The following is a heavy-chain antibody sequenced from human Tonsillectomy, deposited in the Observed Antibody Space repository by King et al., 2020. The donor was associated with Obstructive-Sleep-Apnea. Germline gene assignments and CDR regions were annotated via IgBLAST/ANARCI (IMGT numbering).Heavy chain of an antibody. Sequence: VQLVESGGGLVKPGESRRLTCVASGFTFNSAWMSWVRQAPGKGLEWVGRIKSKTDGGTTDYAAPVQGRFTISRDDSENTLYLQMNSLKTEDAAVYYCNTAGPKGYWGHGTLVTVSS. V-gene: IGHV3-15*01. CDR2: IKSKTDGGTT. J-gene: IGHJ4*03. CDR3: NTAGPKGY. CDR1: GFTFNSAW. D-gene: IGHD2-15*01.